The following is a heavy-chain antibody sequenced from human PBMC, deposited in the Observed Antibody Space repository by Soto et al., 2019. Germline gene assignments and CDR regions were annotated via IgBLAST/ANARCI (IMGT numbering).Heavy chain of an antibody. J-gene: IGHJ4*01. D-gene: IGHD6-13*01. CDR2: IKRDGSIT. V-gene: IGHV3-74*01. Sequence: LRLSCPASGFTFSEWWMHWVRQAPGKGLEWVSRIKRDGSITNYAHSVKGRFTISRDNAKNTVYLQLTSLRAEDTATYYCAKDRHDAAVDYWGQGTLVTVSS. CDR1: GFTFSEWW. CDR3: AKDRHDAAVDY.